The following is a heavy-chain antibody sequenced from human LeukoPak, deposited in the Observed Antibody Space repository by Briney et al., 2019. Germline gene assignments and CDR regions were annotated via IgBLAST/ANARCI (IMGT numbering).Heavy chain of an antibody. CDR3: ARALHIRRPYFDA. CDR2: INPNTGVT. Sequence: GASVKVSFKTSGYTFTDYCMHWVRQAPGQGLEWMGWINPNTGVTNYAQKFQGRVTMTRDTSITTAYMDLTRLRSDDTAVYFCARALHIRRPYFDAWGQGILVTVSS. J-gene: IGHJ4*02. V-gene: IGHV1-2*02. CDR1: GYTFTDYC. D-gene: IGHD1-14*01.